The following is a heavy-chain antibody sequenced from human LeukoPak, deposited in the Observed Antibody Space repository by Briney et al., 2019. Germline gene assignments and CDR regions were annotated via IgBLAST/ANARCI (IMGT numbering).Heavy chain of an antibody. CDR2: ISYDGSNK. CDR1: GFTFSSYA. V-gene: IGHV3-30*04. Sequence: GGSLRLSCAASGFTFSSYAMHWVRQAPGKGLEWVAVISYDGSNKYYADSVKGRFTISRDNSKNTLYLQMNSLRAEDTAVYYCAKAHLDYWGQGTLVTASS. J-gene: IGHJ4*02. CDR3: AKAHLDY.